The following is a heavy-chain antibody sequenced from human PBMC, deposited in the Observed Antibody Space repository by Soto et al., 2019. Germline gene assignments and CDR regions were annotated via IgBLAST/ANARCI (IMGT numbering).Heavy chain of an antibody. D-gene: IGHD2-21*01. V-gene: IGHV4-34*01. CDR3: ARIPSRHFYYYDGMDV. CDR1: GGSFSGFY. J-gene: IGHJ6*02. CDR2: INHSGSI. Sequence: SETLSLTCAVYGGSFSGFYWSWVRQPPGKGLEWIGEINHSGSINQNASLKSRVTISVDTSRNQFSLKLTSVTAADTAVYYCARIPSRHFYYYDGMDVWGQGTTVTVSS.